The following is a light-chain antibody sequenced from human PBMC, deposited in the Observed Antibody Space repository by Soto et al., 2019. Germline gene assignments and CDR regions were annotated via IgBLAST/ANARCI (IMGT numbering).Light chain of an antibody. Sequence: QSVVTQPPSASGTPGQRVTISCSGTSSNIGSSYVYWYQQLPGTAPKLLIYRNDQRPSGVPDRFSGSKSGTSASLAISGLRSEDEADYYCASWDDSLSGSVLFGGGTKVTVL. CDR1: SSNIGSSY. CDR2: RND. J-gene: IGLJ2*01. CDR3: ASWDDSLSGSVL. V-gene: IGLV1-47*01.